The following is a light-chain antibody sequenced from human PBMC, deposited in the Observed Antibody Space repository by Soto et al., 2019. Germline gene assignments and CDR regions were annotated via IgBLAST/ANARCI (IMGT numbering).Light chain of an antibody. J-gene: IGKJ1*01. CDR1: QAIRTA. Sequence: AIQLTQSPSSLSASVGDRVTITCRASQAIRTALGWYQQKPGQVPKLLIYAASTLQSGVPSRFRGSGSGTDLTLTISSLQPEDFATYYCLLDFGYFWAFGQGTKVEI. CDR3: LLDFGYFWA. V-gene: IGKV1-6*01. CDR2: AAS.